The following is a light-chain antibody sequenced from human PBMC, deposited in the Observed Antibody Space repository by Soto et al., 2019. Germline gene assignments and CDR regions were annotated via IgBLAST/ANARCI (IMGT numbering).Light chain of an antibody. CDR1: QSCNNN. CDR2: GAS. CDR3: QQYDNWPPM. J-gene: IGKJ1*01. Sequence: EIVMTQSPATLSVSPRERATLSCRVSQSCNNNLAWYQPKSGQAPRLHIYGASTRPTGIPARVSGTGSGTEFALTISGLQCEEFAGYYCQQYDNWPPMFGQGTKGQIK. V-gene: IGKV3-15*01.